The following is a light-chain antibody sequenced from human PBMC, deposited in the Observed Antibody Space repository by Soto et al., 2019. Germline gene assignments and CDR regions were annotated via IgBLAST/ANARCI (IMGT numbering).Light chain of an antibody. V-gene: IGLV2-23*01. CDR2: EGT. J-gene: IGLJ1*01. CDR1: TSDVGAYNL. Sequence: QSVLTQPASVSGSTGQSITISCTGTTSDVGAYNLVSWYQRLPGKAPKLLIFEGTKRPSGVSSRFSGSKSGNTASLTIFGLRAEDEADYFCCSYAGGNTYVFGTGT. CDR3: CSYAGGNTYV.